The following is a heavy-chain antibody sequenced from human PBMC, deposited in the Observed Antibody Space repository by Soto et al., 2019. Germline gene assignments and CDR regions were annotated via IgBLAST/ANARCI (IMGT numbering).Heavy chain of an antibody. CDR1: GFTFSSYG. J-gene: IGHJ5*02. CDR3: AKDCPWFDP. CDR2: ISYDGSNK. Sequence: GGSLRLSCAASGFTFSSYGMHWVRQAPGKGLEWVAVISYDGSNKYYADSVKGRFTISRDNSKNTLYLQMNSLRAEDTAVYYCAKDCPWFDPWGQGTLVTIS. V-gene: IGHV3-30*18.